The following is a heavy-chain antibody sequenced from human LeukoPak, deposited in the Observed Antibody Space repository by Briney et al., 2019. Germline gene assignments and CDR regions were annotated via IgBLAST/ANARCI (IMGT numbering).Heavy chain of an antibody. CDR3: AKELRSDSSAYSYFDY. CDR1: GFTFSSYA. J-gene: IGHJ4*02. Sequence: AGGSLRLSCAASGFTFSSYAMTWVRQAPGKGLEWVLGISVSGGSTYYADSVKGRSTISRDNSKNTLYLQMNSLRAEDTAVYYCAKELRSDSSAYSYFDYWGQGTLVTVSS. V-gene: IGHV3-23*01. CDR2: ISVSGGST. D-gene: IGHD3-22*01.